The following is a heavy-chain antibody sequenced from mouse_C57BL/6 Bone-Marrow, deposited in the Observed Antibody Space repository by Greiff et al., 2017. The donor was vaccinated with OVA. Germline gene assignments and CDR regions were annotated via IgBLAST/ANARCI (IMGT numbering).Heavy chain of an antibody. CDR1: GFTFSSYG. D-gene: IGHD2-5*01. CDR2: ISSGGSYT. J-gene: IGHJ2*01. Sequence: EVQLVESGGDLVKPGGSLKLSCEASGFTFSSYGMSWVRQTPDKRLEWVATISSGGSYTYYPDSVKGRFTISRDNAKNTLYLQMSSLKSEDTAMYYCARRMGYYSNYLFDYWGQGTTLTVSS. CDR3: ARRMGYYSNYLFDY. V-gene: IGHV5-6*01.